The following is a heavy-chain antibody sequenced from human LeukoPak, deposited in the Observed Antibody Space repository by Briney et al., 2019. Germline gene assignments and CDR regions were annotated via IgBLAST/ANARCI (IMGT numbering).Heavy chain of an antibody. CDR1: GFTFSSYA. CDR2: ISYDGSNK. J-gene: IGHJ4*02. Sequence: GGSLRLSCAASGFTFSSYAMHWVRQAPGKGLEWVAVISYDGSNKYYADSVKGRFTISRDNSKNTLYLQMNSLRAEDTAVYYCARERGAVDFDYWGQGTLVTVSS. V-gene: IGHV3-30*04. CDR3: ARERGAVDFDY. D-gene: IGHD6-19*01.